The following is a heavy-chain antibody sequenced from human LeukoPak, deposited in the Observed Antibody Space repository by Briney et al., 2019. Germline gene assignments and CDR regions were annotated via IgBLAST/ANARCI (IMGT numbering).Heavy chain of an antibody. CDR3: VRGRTSGSSWPFDY. Sequence: PGGSLRLSCAASGFTFSSYWMSWVRQAPGKGLEWVANIKQDGSEKYYVDSVKGRFTISRDNAKNSLSLQMNSLRAEDTAVYYCVRGRTSGSSWPFDYWGQGTLVTVSS. D-gene: IGHD6-13*01. V-gene: IGHV3-7*01. J-gene: IGHJ4*02. CDR2: IKQDGSEK. CDR1: GFTFSSYW.